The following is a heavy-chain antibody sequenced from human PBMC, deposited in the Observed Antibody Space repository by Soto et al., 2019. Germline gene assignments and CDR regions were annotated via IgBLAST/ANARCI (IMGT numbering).Heavy chain of an antibody. J-gene: IGHJ5*02. D-gene: IGHD3-3*01. CDR1: GGSISSSSYY. Sequence: QLQLQESGPGLVKPSETLSLTCTVSGGSISSSSYYWGWIRQPPGKGLEWIGSIYYSGSTYYNPSLKSRVTISVDTSKNHFSLKLSSVTAADTAVYYCARVRPRGGYYTIWFDPWGQGTLVTVSS. V-gene: IGHV4-39*02. CDR2: IYYSGST. CDR3: ARVRPRGGYYTIWFDP.